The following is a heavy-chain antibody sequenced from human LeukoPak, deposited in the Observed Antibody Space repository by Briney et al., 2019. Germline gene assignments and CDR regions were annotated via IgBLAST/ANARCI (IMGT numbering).Heavy chain of an antibody. J-gene: IGHJ4*02. CDR2: INPNSGGT. D-gene: IGHD3-22*01. V-gene: IGHV1-2*04. Sequence: ASVKVSCRASGYTFTSYGISWVRQAPGQGLEWMGWINPNSGGTNYAQKFQGWVTMTRDTSISTAYMELSRLRSDDTAVYYCARGGYYYDSSGPPRDYWGQGTLVTVSS. CDR3: ARGGYYYDSSGPPRDY. CDR1: GYTFTSYG.